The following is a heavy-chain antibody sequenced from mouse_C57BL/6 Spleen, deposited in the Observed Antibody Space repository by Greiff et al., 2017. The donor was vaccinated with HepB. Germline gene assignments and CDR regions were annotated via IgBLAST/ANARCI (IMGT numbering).Heavy chain of an antibody. D-gene: IGHD1-1*01. V-gene: IGHV1-15*01. CDR2: IDPETGGT. CDR3: TRWDYGSSLYYYAMDY. Sequence: QVQLQQSGAELVRPGASVTLSCKASGYTFTDYEMHWVKQTPVHGLEWIGAIDPETGGTAYNQKFKGKAILTADKSSSTAYRELRSLTSEDSAVYYWTRWDYGSSLYYYAMDYWGQGTSVTVSS. CDR1: GYTFTDYE. J-gene: IGHJ4*01.